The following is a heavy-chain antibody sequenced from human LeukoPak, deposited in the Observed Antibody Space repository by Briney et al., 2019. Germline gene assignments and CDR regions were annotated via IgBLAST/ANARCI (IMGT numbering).Heavy chain of an antibody. V-gene: IGHV3-21*01. D-gene: IGHD6-19*01. CDR3: AKDQQWLPDY. J-gene: IGHJ4*02. Sequence: PGGSLRLSCAASGFTFSSYSMNWVRQASGKGLEWVSSISSSSSYIYYADSVKGRFTISRDNSKNTLYLQMNSLRAEDTAVYYCAKDQQWLPDYWDQGTLVTVSS. CDR1: GFTFSSYS. CDR2: ISSSSSYI.